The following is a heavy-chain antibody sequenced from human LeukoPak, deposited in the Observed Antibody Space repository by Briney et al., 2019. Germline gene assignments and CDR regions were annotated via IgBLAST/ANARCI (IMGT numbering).Heavy chain of an antibody. Sequence: ASVKVSCKASGYTFTSYGISWVRQAPGQGLQYMGWINPYSGGTNYARKFLGRVTMTRDTPTTTAYMELSSLTSDDTAVYFCARAITRATTFPFEHWGQGTLVTVSS. CDR1: GYTFTSYG. V-gene: IGHV1-18*01. D-gene: IGHD1-14*01. CDR2: INPYSGGT. J-gene: IGHJ1*01. CDR3: ARAITRATTFPFEH.